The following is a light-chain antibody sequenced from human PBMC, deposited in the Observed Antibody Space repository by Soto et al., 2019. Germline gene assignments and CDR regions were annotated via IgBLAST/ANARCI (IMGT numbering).Light chain of an antibody. V-gene: IGKV3-15*01. CDR2: GAS. CDR1: QRVKTY. J-gene: IGKJ1*01. CDR3: QQYHNWPPRT. Sequence: EILMTQSPATLSVSPGERATLSCWASQRVKTYLAWYQQKPGQAPRLLIYGASTRAAGIPGRFSGGGSGTEFTLTISSLQSEDSAIYYCQQYHNWPPRTFGEGTKVEIK.